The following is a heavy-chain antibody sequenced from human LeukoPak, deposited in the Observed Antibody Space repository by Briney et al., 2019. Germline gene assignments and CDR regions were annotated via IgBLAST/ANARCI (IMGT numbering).Heavy chain of an antibody. CDR1: GFTFSRHV. Sequence: RSSLRLSCAASGFTFSRHVMHWVRQAPGKGLEWVASISYDGNNKFHAEPVKGRFTISRDNSRNTLYLQMNSLRGEDAAVYSCARGGIPTGPYYYFYYMDVWGKGTAVAVSS. D-gene: IGHD3-10*01. V-gene: IGHV3-30*01. CDR2: ISYDGNNK. J-gene: IGHJ6*03. CDR3: ARGGIPTGPYYYFYYMDV.